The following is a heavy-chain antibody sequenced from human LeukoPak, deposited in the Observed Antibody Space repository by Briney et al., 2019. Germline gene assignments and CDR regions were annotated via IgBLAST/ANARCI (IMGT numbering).Heavy chain of an antibody. D-gene: IGHD1-1*01. J-gene: IGHJ4*02. CDR3: ARSEAGTTSDY. CDR2: IIPIFGIV. Sequence: SVKVSCKASGGTFSSYAISWVRQAPGQGLEWMGRIIPIFGIVNYAQKFQGRVTITADKSTSTAYMELSSLRSEDTAVYYCARSEAGTTSDYWGQGTLVTVSS. V-gene: IGHV1-69*04. CDR1: GGTFSSYA.